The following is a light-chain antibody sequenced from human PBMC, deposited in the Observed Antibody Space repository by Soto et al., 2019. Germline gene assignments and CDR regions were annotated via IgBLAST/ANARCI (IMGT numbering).Light chain of an antibody. J-gene: IGLJ3*02. V-gene: IGLV1-40*01. CDR2: GNS. CDR3: QSYDSSLSGWV. Sequence: QSVLTQPPSVSGAPGRRVTISCTGSSSNIGAPYGVHWYQQLPGTAPKLLIYGNSNRPSGVPDRFSGSKSGTSASLAITGLQAEDEADYYCQSYDSSLSGWVFGGGTKLTVL. CDR1: SSNIGAPYG.